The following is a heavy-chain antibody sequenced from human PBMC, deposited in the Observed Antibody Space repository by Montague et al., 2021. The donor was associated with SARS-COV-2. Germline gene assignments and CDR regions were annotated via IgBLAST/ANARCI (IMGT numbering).Heavy chain of an antibody. J-gene: IGHJ6*02. Sequence: CAISGDSVSSHIAAWNWIRQSPSRGLEWLGRTYYRSKWYNDYAVSVKSRITINPDTSKNQFSLQLNSVTPEDTAVYYCARRPLGYDVVSYYYGMDVWGQGTTVTVSS. D-gene: IGHD5-12*01. CDR2: TYYRSKWYN. CDR1: GDSVSSHIAA. CDR3: ARRPLGYDVVSYYYGMDV. V-gene: IGHV6-1*01.